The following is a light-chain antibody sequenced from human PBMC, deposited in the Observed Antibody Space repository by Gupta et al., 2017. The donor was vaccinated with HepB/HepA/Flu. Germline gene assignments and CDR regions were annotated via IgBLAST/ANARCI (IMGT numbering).Light chain of an antibody. V-gene: IGKV3-15*01. Sequence: EVVMTQSPATLAVSPGERATLSCRASQSVSSNLAWYQQKPGQAPRLLIYGASTRATGIPARFSGSGSGTDFTLTISSLQSEDFAVYYCQQYNSCPCTFGQGTKVEIK. CDR1: QSVSSN. J-gene: IGKJ1*01. CDR2: GAS. CDR3: QQYNSCPCT.